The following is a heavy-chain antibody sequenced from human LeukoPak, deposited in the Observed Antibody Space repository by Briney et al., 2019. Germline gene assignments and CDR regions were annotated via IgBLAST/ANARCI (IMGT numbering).Heavy chain of an antibody. CDR2: IYPDDSDT. CDR3: ARLLEGVAGTWGY. D-gene: IGHD6-19*01. J-gene: IGHJ4*02. Sequence: GESLKISCKGSGYSFTTYWIAWVRQMPGKGLEWMGMIYPDDSDTRHSPSFQGQVTISADKSISTAYLQWSSLKASDTAMYYCARLLEGVAGTWGYWGQGTLVTVS. CDR1: GYSFTTYW. V-gene: IGHV5-51*01.